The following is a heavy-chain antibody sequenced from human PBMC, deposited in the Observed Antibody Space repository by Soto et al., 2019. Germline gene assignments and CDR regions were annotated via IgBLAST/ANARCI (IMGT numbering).Heavy chain of an antibody. Sequence: SQTLSLTCVISRDNVSSNSASWNWIRQSPSRGLEWLGRTYYRSKWYNDFAVSVRRRITINPDTSKNQFSLQLNSVTPDDTAVYYCARGYYDSWSGYFKWFDSWGQGILVTVSS. CDR3: ARGYYDSWSGYFKWFDS. CDR2: TYYRSKWYN. J-gene: IGHJ5*01. CDR1: RDNVSSNSAS. V-gene: IGHV6-1*01. D-gene: IGHD3-3*01.